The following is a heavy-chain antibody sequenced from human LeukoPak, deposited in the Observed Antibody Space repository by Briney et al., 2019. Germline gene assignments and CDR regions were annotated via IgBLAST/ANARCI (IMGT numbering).Heavy chain of an antibody. CDR3: ARHWSHSVAQFGRSFWFDP. CDR2: MDSSGHT. CDR1: GGSISGYY. D-gene: IGHD2-15*01. V-gene: IGHV4-4*07. J-gene: IGHJ5*02. Sequence: SETLSLTCIVSGGSISGYYWSWIRQPAGKGLEWIGHMDSSGHTNYNSSLMSRVTMSVDASKNQFSLRLTSVTAADTAVYYCARHWSHSVAQFGRSFWFDPWGQGTLVTVSS.